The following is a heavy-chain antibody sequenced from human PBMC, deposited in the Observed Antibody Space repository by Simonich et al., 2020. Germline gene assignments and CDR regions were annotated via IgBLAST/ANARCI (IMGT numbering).Heavy chain of an antibody. CDR2: INPNSGGT. Sequence: QVQLVQSGAEVKKPGASVKVSCKASGYTFPGYYMHWVRQAPGQGLEWMEWINPNSGGTNYTQKFQGRVTMTRDTAISTAYMELSRLRSDDTAVYYCARNGLVGILKAFDIWGQGTMVTVSS. D-gene: IGHD2-21*01. V-gene: IGHV1-2*02. CDR1: GYTFPGYY. J-gene: IGHJ3*02. CDR3: ARNGLVGILKAFDI.